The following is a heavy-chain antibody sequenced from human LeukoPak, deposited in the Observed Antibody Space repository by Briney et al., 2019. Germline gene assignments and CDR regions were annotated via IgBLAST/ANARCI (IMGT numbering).Heavy chain of an antibody. CDR2: MYRGEFRI. CDR3: ACRVLGSTLSFP. CDR1: GYSFTNFW. V-gene: IGHV5-51*01. Sequence: GASLKFSSRGFGYSFTNFWIGLVRQLPGKGKEWMGVMYRGEFRIRYDPSFQGQVTISVDNLINAAYLQWGRLKASDIAICYCACRVLGSTLSFPWGQGTLVSVSS. J-gene: IGHJ5*02. D-gene: IGHD6-13*01.